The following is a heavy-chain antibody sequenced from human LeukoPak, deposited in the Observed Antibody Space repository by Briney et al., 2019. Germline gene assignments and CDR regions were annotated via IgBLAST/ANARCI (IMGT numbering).Heavy chain of an antibody. CDR2: FYHSGRT. Sequence: SETLSLTCTVSGYFISSGYFWGWIRQPPGKGLEWIGSFYHSGRTYFNPSLKSRVTISVDTSKNQFSLKLSSVTAAGTAVYYCARGGPDWDYYFDFWGQGTLVTVSS. V-gene: IGHV4-38-2*02. J-gene: IGHJ4*02. CDR1: GYFISSGYF. D-gene: IGHD3/OR15-3a*01. CDR3: ARGGPDWDYYFDF.